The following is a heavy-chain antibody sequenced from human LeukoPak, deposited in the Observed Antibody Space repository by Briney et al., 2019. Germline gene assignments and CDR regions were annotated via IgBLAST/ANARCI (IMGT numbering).Heavy chain of an antibody. Sequence: ASVKVSCKASGYTFTGYYMHWVRQAPGQGLEWMGRINPNSGGTNYAQKFQGRVTMTRDTSISTAYMELSRLRSDDTAVYYCARDLSVVQKEMATIGYWGQGTLVTVSS. J-gene: IGHJ4*02. CDR2: INPNSGGT. CDR1: GYTFTGYY. V-gene: IGHV1-2*06. CDR3: ARDLSVVQKEMATIGY. D-gene: IGHD5-24*01.